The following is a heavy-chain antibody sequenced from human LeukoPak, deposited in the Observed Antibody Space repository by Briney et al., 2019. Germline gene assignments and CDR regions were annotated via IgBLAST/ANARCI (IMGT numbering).Heavy chain of an antibody. CDR3: ARVLGYYYYMDV. Sequence: SETLSLTCTVSGGSISSYYWSWIRQPPGKGLEWIGYIYYSGSTNYNPSLKRRVTISVDTSKNQFSLKLSSVTAADTAVYYCARVLGYYYYMDVWGKGTTVTVSS. CDR2: IYYSGST. J-gene: IGHJ6*03. CDR1: GGSISSYY. V-gene: IGHV4-59*01.